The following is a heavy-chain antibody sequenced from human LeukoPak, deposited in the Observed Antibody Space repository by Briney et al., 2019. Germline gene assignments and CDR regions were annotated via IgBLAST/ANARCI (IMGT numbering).Heavy chain of an antibody. V-gene: IGHV3-48*03. D-gene: IGHD3-10*01. Sequence: GGSLRLSCAASGFTFSSYEMNWVRQAPGKGLEWVSYIGSSGTTIYYADSVKGRFTISRDNAKNSLYLQMNSLRAEDTAVYYCARGPMVRGVIIRRSKSGYFDYWGQGTLVTVSS. J-gene: IGHJ4*02. CDR3: ARGPMVRGVIIRRSKSGYFDY. CDR2: IGSSGTTI. CDR1: GFTFSSYE.